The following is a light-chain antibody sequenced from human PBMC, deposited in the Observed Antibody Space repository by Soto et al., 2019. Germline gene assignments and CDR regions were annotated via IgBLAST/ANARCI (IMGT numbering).Light chain of an antibody. CDR2: DAS. CDR3: QHYNTWT. Sequence: IHMTQSPSTLSASVGDRVTITCRASQSISSWLAWYQQKPGKAPKLLIYDASSLESGVPSRFSGSGSGTEFTLTISSLQADDFGSYYCQHYNTWTFGPGTKVDIK. V-gene: IGKV1-5*01. J-gene: IGKJ1*01. CDR1: QSISSW.